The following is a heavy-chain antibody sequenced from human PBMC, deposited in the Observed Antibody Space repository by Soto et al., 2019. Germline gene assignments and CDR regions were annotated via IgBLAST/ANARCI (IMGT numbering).Heavy chain of an antibody. Sequence: QVQLVESGGGVVQPGRSLRLSCAASGFTFSSYGMHWVRQAPGKGLEWVAVIWYDGSNKYYADSVKGRFTISRDNSKNTLYLQMNSLRAEDTAVYYCARDHYGSGLHYFDYWGQGTLVTVSS. CDR2: IWYDGSNK. CDR3: ARDHYGSGLHYFDY. CDR1: GFTFSSYG. D-gene: IGHD3-10*01. J-gene: IGHJ4*02. V-gene: IGHV3-33*01.